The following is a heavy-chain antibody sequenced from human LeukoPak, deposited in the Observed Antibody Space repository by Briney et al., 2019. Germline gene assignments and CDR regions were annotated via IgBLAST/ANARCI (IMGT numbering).Heavy chain of an antibody. Sequence: GGSLRLSCAASGFTFSNYWMNWVRQAPGKGLEWVSYISSSSSTIYYADSVKGRFTISRDNAKNSLYLQMNSLRAEDTAVYYCAREVYGDYRYNWFDPWGQGTLVTVSS. V-gene: IGHV3-48*01. CDR1: GFTFSNYW. D-gene: IGHD4-17*01. CDR3: AREVYGDYRYNWFDP. CDR2: ISSSSSTI. J-gene: IGHJ5*02.